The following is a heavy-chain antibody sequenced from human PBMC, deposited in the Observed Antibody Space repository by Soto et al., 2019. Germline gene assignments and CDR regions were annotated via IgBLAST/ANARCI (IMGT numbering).Heavy chain of an antibody. CDR1: GFTFSSYG. Sequence: QVQLVESGGGVVQPGRSLRLSCAASGFTFSSYGMHWVRQAPGKGLEWVAVISYAGSNKYYADSVKGRFTISRDNSKNTLYLQMNSLRAEDTAVYYCAKGSLWTIFGAPTGMDVWGQGTTVTVSS. CDR3: AKGSLWTIFGAPTGMDV. CDR2: ISYAGSNK. J-gene: IGHJ6*02. V-gene: IGHV3-30*18. D-gene: IGHD3-3*01.